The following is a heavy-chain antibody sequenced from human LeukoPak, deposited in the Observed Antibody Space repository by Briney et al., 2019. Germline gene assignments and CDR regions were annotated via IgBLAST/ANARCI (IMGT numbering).Heavy chain of an antibody. Sequence: KPSETLSLTCTVSGGSISSRDYYWSWIRQPPGKGLEWIGYIYSRGTTNYNPSLKSRVTISVDTSKNQFSLKLSSVTAADTAVYYCARGPTLTYDFWSGSLNWFDPWGQGTLVTVSS. CDR1: GGSISSRDYY. D-gene: IGHD3-3*01. CDR3: ARGPTLTYDFWSGSLNWFDP. CDR2: IYSRGTT. J-gene: IGHJ5*02. V-gene: IGHV4-30-4*01.